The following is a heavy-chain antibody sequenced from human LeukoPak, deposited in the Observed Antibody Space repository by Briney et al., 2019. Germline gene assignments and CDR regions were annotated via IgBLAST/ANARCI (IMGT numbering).Heavy chain of an antibody. CDR2: ISGNGART. D-gene: IGHD5-24*01. V-gene: IGHV3-23*01. CDR1: GFTFSSYA. Sequence: QTGGSLRLSCAASGFTFSSYAMSWVRQAPGKGLEWVSAISGNGARTYYADSVKGRFTISRGNSKNTLYLQMNSLRAEDTAVYYCAKVAEMDTILGKFDNWGQGTLVTVSS. CDR3: AKVAEMDTILGKFDN. J-gene: IGHJ5*02.